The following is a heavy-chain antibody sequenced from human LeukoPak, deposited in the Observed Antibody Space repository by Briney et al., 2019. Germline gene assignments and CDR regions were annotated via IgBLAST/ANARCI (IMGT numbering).Heavy chain of an antibody. CDR1: GFTFSSYG. Sequence: GGSLRLSCAASGFTFSSYGMHWVRQAPGKGLEWVAFIRYDGSNKYYADSVKGRFTISRDNSKNTLYLQMNSLRAEDTAVYYCAKDTAPVGANIDYWGQGTLVTVSS. CDR2: IRYDGSNK. J-gene: IGHJ4*02. CDR3: AKDTAPVGANIDY. V-gene: IGHV3-30*02. D-gene: IGHD1-26*01.